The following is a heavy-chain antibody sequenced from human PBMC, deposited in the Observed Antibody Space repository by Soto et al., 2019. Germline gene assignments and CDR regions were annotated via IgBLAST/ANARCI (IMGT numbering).Heavy chain of an antibody. CDR1: GYTFTSYA. J-gene: IGHJ3*02. CDR3: ARDRGDLDDAFDI. V-gene: IGHV1-3*01. D-gene: IGHD4-17*01. Sequence: GASVKVSCKASGYTFTSYAMHWVRQAPGQRLEWMGWINAGNGNTKYSQKFQGRVTITRDTSASTAYMELSSLRSEDMAVYYCARDRGDLDDAFDIWGQGTMVTVSS. CDR2: INAGNGNT.